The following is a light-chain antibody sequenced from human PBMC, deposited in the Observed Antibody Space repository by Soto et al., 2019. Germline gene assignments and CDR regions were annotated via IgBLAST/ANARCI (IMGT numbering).Light chain of an antibody. V-gene: IGLV2-14*01. CDR1: SSDVGGYKY. CDR3: SSYTSSSTLV. J-gene: IGLJ3*02. CDR2: EVS. Sequence: QSALTQPASVSGSPGQSITISCTGTSSDVGGYKYVSWYQQEPGKAPKLMIYEVSNRPSGVSNRFSGSKSGNTASLTISGLQAEDEADYYCSSYTSSSTLVFGVGTKLTVL.